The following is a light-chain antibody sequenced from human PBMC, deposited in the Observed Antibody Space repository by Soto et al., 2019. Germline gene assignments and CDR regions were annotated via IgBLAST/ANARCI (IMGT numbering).Light chain of an antibody. CDR3: CSHAGSKNYYL. J-gene: IGLJ1*01. CDR1: SSDIGGYDF. CDR2: EVT. Sequence: QSALTQPPSASGSPGQSVTISCTGSSSDIGGYDFVSWYQQHPGKVPKLLIYEVTKRPSGVPDRFSGSKSGNTASLTVSGLQADDEADYYCCSHAGSKNYYLFGHGTKLTVL. V-gene: IGLV2-8*01.